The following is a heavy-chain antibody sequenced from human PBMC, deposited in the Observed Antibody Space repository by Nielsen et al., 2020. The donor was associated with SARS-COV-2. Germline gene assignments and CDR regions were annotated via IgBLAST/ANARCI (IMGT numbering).Heavy chain of an antibody. J-gene: IGHJ1*01. CDR2: ISSSGAYT. Sequence: GGSLRLSCAASGFMVSDSYMSWIRQPPGKGLEWISYISSSGAYTNYADSLKGRFTISRDNAKNSIHLQMNSLRTEDTAVYYCAKSGYGNGGICYSTEFFQDWGQGTLVTVSS. V-gene: IGHV3-11*03. CDR1: GFMVSDSY. CDR3: AKSGYGNGGICYSTEFFQD. D-gene: IGHD2-15*01.